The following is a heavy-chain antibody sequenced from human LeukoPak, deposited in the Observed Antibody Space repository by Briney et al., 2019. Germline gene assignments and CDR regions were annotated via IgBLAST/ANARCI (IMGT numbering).Heavy chain of an antibody. J-gene: IGHJ4*02. CDR3: AREPVYCGGDCYFDY. D-gene: IGHD2-21*02. CDR2: ISSSGSTI. CDR1: GFTFSSYE. V-gene: IGHV3-48*03. Sequence: QPGGSLRLSCTASGFTFSSYEMNWVRQAPGKGLEWVAYISSSGSTIYYAASVKGRFTISRVNAKNALYLQMNSLRAEDTAVYYCAREPVYCGGDCYFDYWGQGTLVTVSS.